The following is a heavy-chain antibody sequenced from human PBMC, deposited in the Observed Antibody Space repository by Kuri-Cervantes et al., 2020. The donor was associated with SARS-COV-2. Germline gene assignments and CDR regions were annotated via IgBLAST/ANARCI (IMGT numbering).Heavy chain of an antibody. Sequence: LSLTCAASGFTFSSYAMHWVRQAPGKGLEWVSYISSSGSTIYYADSVKGRFTISRDNAKNSLYLQMNSLRAEDTAVYYCARDSYDSSGYYSALFDYWGQGTLVTVSS. J-gene: IGHJ4*02. V-gene: IGHV3-48*03. CDR1: GFTFSSYA. CDR3: ARDSYDSSGYYSALFDY. CDR2: ISSSGSTI. D-gene: IGHD3-22*01.